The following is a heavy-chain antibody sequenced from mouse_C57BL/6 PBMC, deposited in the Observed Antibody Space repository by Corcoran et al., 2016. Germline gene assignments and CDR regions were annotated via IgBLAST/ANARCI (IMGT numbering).Heavy chain of an antibody. J-gene: IGHJ1*03. Sequence: QIQLVQSGPELKKPGETVKISCKASGYTFTTYGMSWVKQAPGKGLKWMGWINTYSGVPTYADDFKGRFAFSLETSASTAYLQINNLKNEDTATYFCARFDGYSWYVDVWGTGTTVTVSS. CDR1: GYTFTTYG. V-gene: IGHV9-3*01. CDR2: INTYSGVP. D-gene: IGHD2-3*01. CDR3: ARFDGYSWYVDV.